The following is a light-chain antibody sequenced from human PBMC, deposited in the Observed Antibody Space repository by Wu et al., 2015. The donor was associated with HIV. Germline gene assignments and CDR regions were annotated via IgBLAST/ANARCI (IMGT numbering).Light chain of an antibody. J-gene: IGKJ2*01. Sequence: EIVLTQFPATLSLSPGERATLSCRASQSVASFLAWYQQKPGQAPRLLIYDASNRATGIPARFSGSGSGTDFTLTISSLEPEDFAVYYCQYRSNWMYTFGQGTKVEIK. CDR2: DAS. V-gene: IGKV3-11*01. CDR3: QYRSNWMYT. CDR1: QSVASF.